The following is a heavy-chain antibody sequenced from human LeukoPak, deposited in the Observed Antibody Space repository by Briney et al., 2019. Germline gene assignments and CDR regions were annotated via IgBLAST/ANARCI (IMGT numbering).Heavy chain of an antibody. J-gene: IGHJ4*02. V-gene: IGHV4-4*07. CDR3: ARDRSNYHAN. CDR2: IYTSGST. D-gene: IGHD4-11*01. Sequence: SEALSLTCTVSGGSISSYYWSWIRQPAGKGLEWIGRIYTSGSTNYTPSLKSRVTMSVDTSKTQFSLKLSSVTAAEPAVYYSARDRSNYHANWAKGTLVTVS. CDR1: GGSISSYY.